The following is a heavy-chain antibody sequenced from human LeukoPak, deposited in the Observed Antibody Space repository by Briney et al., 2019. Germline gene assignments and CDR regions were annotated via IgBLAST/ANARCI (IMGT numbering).Heavy chain of an antibody. CDR3: AKGGRDGYNPKAFDI. CDR2: IWYGGSNK. CDR1: GFTFSSYG. D-gene: IGHD5-24*01. J-gene: IGHJ3*02. V-gene: IGHV3-33*03. Sequence: GGSLRLSCAASGFTFSSYGMHWVRQAPGKGLEWVAVIWYGGSNKYYADSVKGRFTISRDNSKNTLYLQLNSLRADDTAVYYCAKGGRDGYNPKAFDIWGQGTKVIVS.